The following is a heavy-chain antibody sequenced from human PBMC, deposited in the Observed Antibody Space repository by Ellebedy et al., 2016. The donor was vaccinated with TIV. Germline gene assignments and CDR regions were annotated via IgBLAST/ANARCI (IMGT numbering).Heavy chain of an antibody. J-gene: IGHJ3*02. D-gene: IGHD3-22*01. CDR1: GFTFSDYY. Sequence: GGSLRLXCAASGFTFSDYYMSWIRQAPGKGLEWVSYISSSGSTIYYADSVKGRFTISRDNAKNSLYLQMNSLRAEDTAVYYCARVRPEYYDSSGYLFGGKAFDIWGQGTMVTVSS. V-gene: IGHV3-11*01. CDR3: ARVRPEYYDSSGYLFGGKAFDI. CDR2: ISSSGSTI.